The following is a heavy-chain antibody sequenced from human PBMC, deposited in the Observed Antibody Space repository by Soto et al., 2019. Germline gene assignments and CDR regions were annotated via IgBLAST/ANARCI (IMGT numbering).Heavy chain of an antibody. V-gene: IGHV1-69*01. J-gene: IGHJ6*02. CDR2: IIPIFGTP. CDR3: ARVTKSYYYYYGMDV. Sequence: QVQLVQSGAEIKKPGSSVKVSCKASGGTFSSYAISWVRQAPGQGLEWMGGIIPIFGTPNYAQKFQGRVTITADESTSTAYMELSSLRSEDKAVYYCARVTKSYYYYYGMDVWGQGTKVTVSS. CDR1: GGTFSSYA.